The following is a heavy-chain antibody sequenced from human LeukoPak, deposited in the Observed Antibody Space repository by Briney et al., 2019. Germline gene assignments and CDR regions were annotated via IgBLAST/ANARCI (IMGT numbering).Heavy chain of an antibody. CDR1: GYPISSGYY. Sequence: SETLSLTCTVSGYPISSGYYWGWIRQPPGKGLEWIGSIYHSGSTYYNPSLKSRVTISVDTSKNQFSLKLSSVTAADTAVYYCARDRWWKSYYLFGAFDIWGQGTMVTVSS. J-gene: IGHJ3*02. D-gene: IGHD1-26*01. CDR2: IYHSGST. V-gene: IGHV4-38-2*02. CDR3: ARDRWWKSYYLFGAFDI.